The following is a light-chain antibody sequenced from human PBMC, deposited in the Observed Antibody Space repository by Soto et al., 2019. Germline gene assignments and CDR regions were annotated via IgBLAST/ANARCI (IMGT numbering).Light chain of an antibody. J-gene: IGLJ1*01. CDR3: SSYTSSSTL. Sequence: QSVLTQPASGSGSPGQAITISCTGTSSDVGGYNYVSWYQQHPGKAPKLMIYDVSNRPSGVSNRFSGSKSGNTASLTISGLQAEDEADYYCSSYTSSSTLLGTGTKVTVL. CDR1: SSDVGGYNY. CDR2: DVS. V-gene: IGLV2-14*01.